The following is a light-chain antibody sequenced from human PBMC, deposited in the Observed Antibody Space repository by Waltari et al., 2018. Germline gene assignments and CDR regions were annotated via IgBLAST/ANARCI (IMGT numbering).Light chain of an antibody. J-gene: IGKJ2*01. CDR2: WAS. CDR3: QQYYSTSST. CDR1: QSLSYSSNNKNY. V-gene: IGKV4-1*01. Sequence: DIVMTQSPDSLAVSLGERATINCKSSQSLSYSSNNKNYLAWYQQKPGQPPKVFMYWASTRESGVPDRFSGSGPGTDFTLTISSLQAEDVAVYYCQQYYSTSSTFGQGTKLEIK.